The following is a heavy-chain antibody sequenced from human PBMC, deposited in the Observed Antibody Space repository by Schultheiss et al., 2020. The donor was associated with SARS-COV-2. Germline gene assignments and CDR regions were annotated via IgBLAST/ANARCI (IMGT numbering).Heavy chain of an antibody. CDR1: GGSISSSSYY. V-gene: IGHV4-39*01. Sequence: SQTLSLTCTVSGGSISSSSYYWGWIRQHPGKGLEWIGYIYYSGSTYYNPSLKSRVTISVDTSKNQFSLKLNSVTAADTAVYYCARHRERIAGIVGWAYGVDVWGQGTTVTVSS. D-gene: IGHD1-26*01. CDR3: ARHRERIAGIVGWAYGVDV. J-gene: IGHJ6*02. CDR2: IYYSGST.